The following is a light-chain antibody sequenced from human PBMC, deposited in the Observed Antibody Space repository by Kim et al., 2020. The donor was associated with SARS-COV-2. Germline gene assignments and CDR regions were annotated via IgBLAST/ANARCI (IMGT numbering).Light chain of an antibody. CDR3: QQYGSLPYT. CDR2: GAS. Sequence: EIVLTHSPGTLSLSPGERATLSCRASQRVSSSYLAWYQQKPGQAPRLLSYGASSRATGIPDRFSGSGSGTDFTLTISRLEPEDFAVYYCQQYGSLPYTFGQGTKLEI. CDR1: QRVSSSY. J-gene: IGKJ2*01. V-gene: IGKV3-20*01.